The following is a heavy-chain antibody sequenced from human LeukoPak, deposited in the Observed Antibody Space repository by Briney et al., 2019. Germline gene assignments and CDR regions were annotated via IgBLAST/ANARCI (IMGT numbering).Heavy chain of an antibody. V-gene: IGHV1-2*02. CDR2: FHPSSGGA. Sequence: ASVKVSCKSSAYTFSDYYVHWVRQAPGQGLEWMGWFHPSSGGAGYAQKFQGRVTMTRDTSISTAYMELSRLRSDDTAVYYCARDAVPAVADYWGQGTLVTVSS. J-gene: IGHJ4*02. CDR1: AYTFSDYY. D-gene: IGHD2-2*01. CDR3: ARDAVPAVADY.